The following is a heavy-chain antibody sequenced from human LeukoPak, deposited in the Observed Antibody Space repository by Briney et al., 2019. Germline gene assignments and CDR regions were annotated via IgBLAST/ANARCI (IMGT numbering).Heavy chain of an antibody. D-gene: IGHD3-22*01. J-gene: IGHJ4*02. CDR1: GFIFSSYW. CDR3: ARDERSWFYYDSSGLFDY. Sequence: GGSLRLSCAASGFIFSSYWMHWVRQAPGKGLVWVSRINSDGSSTSYADFVKGRFTISRDNAKNTLYLQMNSLRAEDTAVYYCARDERSWFYYDSSGLFDYWGQGTLVTVSS. V-gene: IGHV3-74*01. CDR2: INSDGSST.